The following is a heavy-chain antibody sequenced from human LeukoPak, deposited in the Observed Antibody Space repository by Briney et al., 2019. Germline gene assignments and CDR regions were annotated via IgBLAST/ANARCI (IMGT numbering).Heavy chain of an antibody. V-gene: IGHV3-7*03. CDR1: GFTFSSYW. D-gene: IGHD1-26*01. Sequence: GGSLRLSCAASGFTFSSYWMSWVRQAPGKGLEWVANIKQDGSEKYYVDSVKGRFTISRDNAKNSLYLQMNSLRAEDTALYYCAKGPLGAIDYYFDYWGQGTLVTVSS. CDR2: IKQDGSEK. CDR3: AKGPLGAIDYYFDY. J-gene: IGHJ4*02.